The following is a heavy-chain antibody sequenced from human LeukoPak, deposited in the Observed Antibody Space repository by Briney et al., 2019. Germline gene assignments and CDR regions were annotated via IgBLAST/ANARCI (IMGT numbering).Heavy chain of an antibody. CDR3: ARDRYYVSSGYYYLFY. V-gene: IGHV4-34*01. J-gene: IGHJ4*02. D-gene: IGHD3-22*01. CDR2: FYHSRNT. CDR1: VGSFTVSY. Sequence: SETLSLTCADHVGSFTVSYGSWICQPPRTRLGWIGEFYHSRNTNYNPSLKSRVTISVDNSKNQFSLKLSSVTAADTAVYYCARDRYYVSSGYYYLFYWGQGTLVTVSS.